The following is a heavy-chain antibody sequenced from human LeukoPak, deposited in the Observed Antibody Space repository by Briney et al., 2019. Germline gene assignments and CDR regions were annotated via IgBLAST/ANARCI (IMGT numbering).Heavy chain of an antibody. J-gene: IGHJ6*03. CDR3: ARDGRGGVVFWGKIYYMDV. Sequence: SETPSLTCTVSGGSITSYYWSWIRQPPGKGLEWTGYIYYSGTTNYNPSLKSRVTISVDRSKNQFSLKLRSVIAADTAVYYCARDGRGGVVFWGKIYYMDVWGKGTTVTVSS. V-gene: IGHV4-59*01. CDR1: GGSITSYY. D-gene: IGHD3-3*01. CDR2: IYYSGTT.